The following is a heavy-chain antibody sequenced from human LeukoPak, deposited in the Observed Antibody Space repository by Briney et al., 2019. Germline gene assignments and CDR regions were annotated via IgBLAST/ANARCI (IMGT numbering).Heavy chain of an antibody. CDR2: IKQGGSEE. Sequence: GGSLRLSCAASGFTFSTYWMSWVRQAPGKGVEWVANIKQGGSEEYYVDSVKGRFTISRDNAKNSLYLQMNSLRAEDTAVYYCARGRWLSLSYYFDYWGQGTLVTVSS. CDR1: GFTFSTYW. CDR3: ARGRWLSLSYYFDY. D-gene: IGHD3-22*01. V-gene: IGHV3-7*04. J-gene: IGHJ4*02.